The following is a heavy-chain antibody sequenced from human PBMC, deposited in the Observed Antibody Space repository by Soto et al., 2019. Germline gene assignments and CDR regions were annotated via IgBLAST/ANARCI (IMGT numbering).Heavy chain of an antibody. CDR2: IYYSGST. J-gene: IGHJ1*01. CDR1: GGSISSYY. CDR3: VRHLPYYYDSSGIYNCQH. V-gene: IGHV4-59*08. Sequence: SETLSLTCTVSGGSISSYYWSWIRQPPGKGLEWIGYIYYSGSTNYNPSLKSRVTISVDTSKNQFSLKLSSVTAADTAVYYCVRHLPYYYDSSGIYNCQHWGEGTLVTVS. D-gene: IGHD3-22*01.